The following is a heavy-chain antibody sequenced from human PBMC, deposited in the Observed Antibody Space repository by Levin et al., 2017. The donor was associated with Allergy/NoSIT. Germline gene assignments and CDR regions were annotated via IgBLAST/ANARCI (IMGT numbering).Heavy chain of an antibody. CDR1: GFTFSSYW. V-gene: IGHV3-74*01. J-gene: IGHJ4*02. D-gene: IGHD1-26*01. CDR3: ARWGAGNHQYFDY. Sequence: GESLKISCAASGFTFSSYWMHWVRQAPGKGLVWVSRINSDGSSTSYADSVKGRFTISRDNAKNTLYLQMNSLRAEDTAVYYCARWGAGNHQYFDYWGQGTLVTVSS. CDR2: INSDGSST.